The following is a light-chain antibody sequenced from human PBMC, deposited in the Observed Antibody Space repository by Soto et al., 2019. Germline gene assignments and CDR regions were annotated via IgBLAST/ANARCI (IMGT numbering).Light chain of an antibody. Sequence: DIQMTQSPSTLSASVGDRVTITCRASQGISRWLAWYQQKPGRAPKLLIDEASILESGVPSRFSGIGSGTEFNLTSSSLQPMYFATYYCQQSNSKSWTFGQGTRVEIK. CDR2: EAS. CDR3: QQSNSKSWT. CDR1: QGISRW. V-gene: IGKV1-5*01. J-gene: IGKJ1*01.